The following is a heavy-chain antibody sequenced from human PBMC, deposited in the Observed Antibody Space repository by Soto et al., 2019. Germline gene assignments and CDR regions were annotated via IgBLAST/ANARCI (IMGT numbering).Heavy chain of an antibody. CDR1: GFTFSTYA. D-gene: IGHD3-3*01. CDR3: ARGGDFRK. J-gene: IGHJ4*02. CDR2: INPSGGAT. V-gene: IGHV3-23*01. Sequence: EVQLLESGGGLVQPGGSLRLSCAASGFTFSTYAMNWVRQAPGKGLQWVSTINPSGGATYYADSVKGRFTISRDKFKNSLHLQMDSLRAEDTAVYYCARGGDFRKWGQGTLVTVSS.